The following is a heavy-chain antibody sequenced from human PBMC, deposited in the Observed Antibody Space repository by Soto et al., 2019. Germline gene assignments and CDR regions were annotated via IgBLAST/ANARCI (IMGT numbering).Heavy chain of an antibody. Sequence: QITLKESGPTVVKPTQTLTLTCTFSGFSLTTRGVGVGWIRQPPGKAPEWLALIYWNDDKRYSPSLKSRLTITKDTSKIQVVSTLTNMDPVDTSTYYCARMREVVTHYYFDYWGQGTLVTVSS. CDR1: GFSLTTRGVG. J-gene: IGHJ4*02. D-gene: IGHD3-22*01. CDR3: ARMREVVTHYYFDY. V-gene: IGHV2-5*01. CDR2: IYWNDDK.